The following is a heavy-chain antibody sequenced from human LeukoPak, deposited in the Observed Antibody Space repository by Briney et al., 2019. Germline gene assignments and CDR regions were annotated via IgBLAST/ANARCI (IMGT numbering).Heavy chain of an antibody. D-gene: IGHD5-12*01. CDR3: ASYSGYDIFYYYYYMDV. CDR2: IHYSGST. J-gene: IGHJ6*03. V-gene: IGHV4-39*07. Sequence: SETLSLTCTVSGDSISGSTYYWCWIRQPPGKGLEWIVSIHYSGSTQYNPSLKSRVTISVDTSKNQFSLKLSSVTAADTAVYYCASYSGYDIFYYYYYMDVWGKGTTVTVSS. CDR1: GDSISGSTYY.